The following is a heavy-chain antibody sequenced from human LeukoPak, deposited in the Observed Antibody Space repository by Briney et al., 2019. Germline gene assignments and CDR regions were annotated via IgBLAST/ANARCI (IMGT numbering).Heavy chain of an antibody. D-gene: IGHD3-10*01. CDR2: ISSSSSYI. J-gene: IGHJ4*02. CDR1: GFTFSSYN. Sequence: GGSLRLSCAASGFTFSSYNMNWVRQAPGKGLEWVSSISSSSSYIYYADSVKGRFTISRDNAKNSLYLQMNSLRAEDTAVYYCARGIWFGESSFDYWGQGTLVTVSS. CDR3: ARGIWFGESSFDY. V-gene: IGHV3-21*01.